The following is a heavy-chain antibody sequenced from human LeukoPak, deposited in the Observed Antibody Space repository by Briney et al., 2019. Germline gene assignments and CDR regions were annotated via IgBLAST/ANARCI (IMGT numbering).Heavy chain of an antibody. V-gene: IGHV4-30-4*01. Sequence: PSETLSLTCTVSGGSLSSGDYYWSWLRQPPGKGLEWIGYIYHSGSTYYNPSLTSRVTISVDTSTNQFSLKLTSVTAADTAMYFCARGRNPYYVWGTYRAYFDYWGQGTLVTVSS. D-gene: IGHD3-16*02. CDR3: ARGRNPYYVWGTYRAYFDY. J-gene: IGHJ4*02. CDR2: IYHSGST. CDR1: GGSLSSGDYY.